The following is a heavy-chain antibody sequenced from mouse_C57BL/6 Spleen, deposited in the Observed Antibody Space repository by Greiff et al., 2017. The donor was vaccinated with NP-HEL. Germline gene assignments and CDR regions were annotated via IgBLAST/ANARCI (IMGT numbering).Heavy chain of an antibody. V-gene: IGHV1-72*01. Sequence: QVQLQQPGAELVKPGASVKLSCKASGYTFTSYWMHWVKQRPGRGLEWIGRIDPNSGGTKYNEKFKSKATLTVDKPSSTAYMQLSSLTSEDSAVYYCASSRMTTVVALYAMDYWGQGTSVTVSS. CDR3: ASSRMTTVVALYAMDY. D-gene: IGHD1-1*01. CDR1: GYTFTSYW. J-gene: IGHJ4*01. CDR2: IDPNSGGT.